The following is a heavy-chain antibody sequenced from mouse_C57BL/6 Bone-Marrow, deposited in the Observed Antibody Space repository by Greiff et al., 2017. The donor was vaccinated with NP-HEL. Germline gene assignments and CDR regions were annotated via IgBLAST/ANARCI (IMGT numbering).Heavy chain of an antibody. D-gene: IGHD1-1*01. CDR1: GYAFTNYL. V-gene: IGHV1-54*01. J-gene: IGHJ4*01. CDR3: ARRPYYYYYCDMDS. Sequence: QVQLQQSGAELVRPGPSVKVSCKASGYAFTNYLIEWVKQRPGQGLEWIGVINPGSGGTNYTAKFKGQATLTADNSSSTAYMMLCSLTSEDAAVYFCARRPYYYYYCDMDSWGQGTSVTVSS. CDR2: INPGSGGT.